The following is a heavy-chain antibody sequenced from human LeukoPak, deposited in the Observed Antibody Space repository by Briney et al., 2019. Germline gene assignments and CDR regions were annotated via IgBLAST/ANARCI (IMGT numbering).Heavy chain of an antibody. CDR3: AKNVNYDILTGRIDY. Sequence: GGSLRLSCAASGFTFSSYAMSWVRQAPGKGLEWVSAISGSGGSTYYADSVKGRFTISRDNSKNTLYLQMKSLRAEDTAVYYCAKNVNYDILTGRIDYWGQGTLVTVSS. CDR2: ISGSGGST. J-gene: IGHJ4*02. D-gene: IGHD3-9*01. V-gene: IGHV3-23*01. CDR1: GFTFSSYA.